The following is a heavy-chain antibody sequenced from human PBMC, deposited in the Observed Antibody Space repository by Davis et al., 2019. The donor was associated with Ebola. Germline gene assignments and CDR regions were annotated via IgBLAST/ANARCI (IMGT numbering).Heavy chain of an antibody. J-gene: IGHJ4*02. Sequence: GESLKISCTASGLDFYNYTMTWARQAPGKGLQWVSSISANSNFRYYGDSVDGRFAVSRDNAKNSLYLQMNSLRAEDTAIYYCARDVAGGPLDYWGQGTLVTVSS. D-gene: IGHD2-8*02. CDR2: ISANSNFR. V-gene: IGHV3-21*04. CDR3: ARDVAGGPLDY. CDR1: GLDFYNYT.